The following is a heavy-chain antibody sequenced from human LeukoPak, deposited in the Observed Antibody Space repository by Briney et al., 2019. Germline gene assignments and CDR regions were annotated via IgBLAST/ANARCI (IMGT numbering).Heavy chain of an antibody. CDR1: GGSFSGYY. J-gene: IGHJ4*02. CDR2: INHSGST. Sequence: PSETLSLTCAVYGGSFSGYYWSWIRQPPGKGLEWIGEINHSGSTNYNPSLKSRVTISVDTSKNQFSLKLSSVTAADTAVYYCARKGGYYYDSSGYYLDYWGQGTLVTVSS. D-gene: IGHD3-22*01. CDR3: ARKGGYYYDSSGYYLDY. V-gene: IGHV4-34*01.